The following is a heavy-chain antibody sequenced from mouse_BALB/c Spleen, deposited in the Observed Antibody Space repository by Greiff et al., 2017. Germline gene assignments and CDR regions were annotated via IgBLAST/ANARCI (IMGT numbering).Heavy chain of an antibody. CDR3: ARDRRGYYYGEGFDY. V-gene: IGHV2-9*02. D-gene: IGHD1-1*01. Sequence: QVQLKESGPGLVAPSQSLSITCTVSGFSLTSYGVHWVRQPPGKGLEWLGVIWAGGSTNYNSALMSRLSISKDNSKSQVFLKMNSLQTDDTAMYYCARDRRGYYYGEGFDYWGQGTTLTVSS. CDR1: GFSLTSYG. CDR2: IWAGGST. J-gene: IGHJ2*01.